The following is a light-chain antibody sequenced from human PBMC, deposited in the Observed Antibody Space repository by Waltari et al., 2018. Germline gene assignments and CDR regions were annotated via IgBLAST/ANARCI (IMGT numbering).Light chain of an antibody. CDR3: QQYYSPPYT. CDR1: QSVLYSSNAKNY. J-gene: IGKJ2*01. V-gene: IGKV4-1*01. CDR2: WAS. Sequence: DIVMTQSPDALAVSLGGRATINCKSSQSVLYSSNAKNYLAWYQQKPGQPPQVLIYWASTRESVVPDRISGSGSATDSTLTITSLPAEDVAIYYCQQYYSPPYTFGQGTKLEIK.